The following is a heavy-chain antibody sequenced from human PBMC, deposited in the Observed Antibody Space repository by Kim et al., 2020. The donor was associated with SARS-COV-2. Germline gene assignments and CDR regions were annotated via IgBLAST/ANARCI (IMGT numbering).Heavy chain of an antibody. CDR1: GFTFSSYG. D-gene: IGHD5-12*01. CDR2: IWYDGSNK. Sequence: GGSLRLSCAASGFTFSSYGMHWVRQAPGKGLEWVAVIWYDGSNKYYADSVKGRFTISRDNSKNTLYLQMNSLRAEDTAVYYCAKEDIAETEDYFYYWAQG. V-gene: IGHV3-33*06. CDR3: AKEDIAETEDYFYY. J-gene: IGHJ4*02.